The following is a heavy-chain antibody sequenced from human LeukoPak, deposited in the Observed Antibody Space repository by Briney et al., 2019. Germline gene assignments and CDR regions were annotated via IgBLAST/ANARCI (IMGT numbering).Heavy chain of an antibody. D-gene: IGHD2-2*01. J-gene: IGHJ4*02. CDR2: IRSKAYGGTT. V-gene: IGHV3-49*04. CDR3: SRQVVPTKGFHY. Sequence: GRSLRLSCTASGFTFGDYAMSWVRQAPGKGLEWVGFIRSKAYGGTTEYAASVKGRFTISRDDSKSIAYLQMNSLKTEDTAVYYCSRQVVPTKGFHYRGQGTLVTVSS. CDR1: GFTFGDYA.